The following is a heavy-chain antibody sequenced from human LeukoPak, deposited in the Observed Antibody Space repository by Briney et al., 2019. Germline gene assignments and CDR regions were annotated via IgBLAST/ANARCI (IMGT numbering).Heavy chain of an antibody. CDR1: GYSISSGYY. CDR2: IYYSGST. CDR3: AREEALGSGSFDY. J-gene: IGHJ4*02. Sequence: SETLSLTCTVSGYSISSGYYWGWIRQPPGKGLEWIGSIYYSGSTYYNPSLKSRVTISIHTSKNQFSLKLNSVTAADTAVYYCAREEALGSGSFDYWGQGTLVTVSS. D-gene: IGHD1-26*01. V-gene: IGHV4-38-2*02.